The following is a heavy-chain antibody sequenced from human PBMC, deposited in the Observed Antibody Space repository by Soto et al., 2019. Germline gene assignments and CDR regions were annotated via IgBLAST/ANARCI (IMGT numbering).Heavy chain of an antibody. J-gene: IGHJ4*02. D-gene: IGHD5-12*01. CDR1: GGSINTFY. V-gene: IGHV4-4*07. CDR2: IFSSGST. Sequence: QVRLQESGPGLLKPSETLSLTCTVSGGSINTFYWSWVRQPAGKGLEWIGRIFSSGSTSFNPSLDSRVAMSVDTSENHFSLNLSSVTAADMAVYYCAREGSYSAYNFAHGIQLWSFDFWGQGALVTVSS. CDR3: AREGSYSAYNFAHGIQLWSFDF.